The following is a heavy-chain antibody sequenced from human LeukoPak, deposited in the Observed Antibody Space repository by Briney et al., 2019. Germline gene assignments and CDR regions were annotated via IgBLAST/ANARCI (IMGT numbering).Heavy chain of an antibody. CDR3: ARHSSSSWYPYYYYGMDV. D-gene: IGHD6-13*01. Sequence: SGTLSLTCTVSGGSLSSYFWSWIRQPPGKGLEWVGYIYYSGSTNYNPSLKSGVTISVDTCKNQFSLKLRSVTAADTAVYYRARHSSSSWYPYYYYGMDVWGQGTTVTVSS. J-gene: IGHJ6*02. V-gene: IGHV4-59*01. CDR2: IYYSGST. CDR1: GGSLSSYF.